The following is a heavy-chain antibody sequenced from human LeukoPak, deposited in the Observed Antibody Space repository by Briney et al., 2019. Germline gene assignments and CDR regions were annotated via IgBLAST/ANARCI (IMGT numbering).Heavy chain of an antibody. CDR2: IYYSGST. V-gene: IGHV4-39*01. D-gene: IGHD6-6*01. J-gene: IGHJ3*02. Sequence: SETLSLTCTVSGGSISSSSYYWGWIRQPPGKGLEWIGSIYYSGSTYYNPSLKSRVTISVDTSKNQFSLRLSSVTAADTAVYYCARPSAYSSSPGAFDIWGQGTMVTVSS. CDR3: ARPSAYSSSPGAFDI. CDR1: GGSISSSSYY.